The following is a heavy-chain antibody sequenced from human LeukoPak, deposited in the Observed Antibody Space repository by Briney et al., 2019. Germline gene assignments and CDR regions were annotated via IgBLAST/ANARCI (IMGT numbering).Heavy chain of an antibody. CDR2: ISRSGTTI. Sequence: PGGSLRLSCVASGFTFSNYEMNWVRQAPEKGLEWVSYISRSGTTIHYADSVKGRFSFSRDNGKNSLFLQLNSLRAEDTALYYCARDLYGMDVWGQGTTVTVSS. CDR1: GFTFSNYE. CDR3: ARDLYGMDV. J-gene: IGHJ6*02. V-gene: IGHV3-48*03.